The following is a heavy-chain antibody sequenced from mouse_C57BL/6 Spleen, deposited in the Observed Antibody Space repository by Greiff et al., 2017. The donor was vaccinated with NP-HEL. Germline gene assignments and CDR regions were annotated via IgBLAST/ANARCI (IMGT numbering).Heavy chain of an antibody. D-gene: IGHD2-4*01. CDR1: GYSITSGYY. CDR3: ARERYDYDLAY. CDR2: ISYDGSN. J-gene: IGHJ3*01. V-gene: IGHV3-6*01. Sequence: DVKLVESGPGLVKPSQSLSLTCSVTGYSITSGYYWNWIRQFPGNKLEWMGYISYDGSNNYNPSLKNRISITRDTSKNQFFLKLNSVTTEDTATYYCARERYDYDLAYWGQGTLVTVSA.